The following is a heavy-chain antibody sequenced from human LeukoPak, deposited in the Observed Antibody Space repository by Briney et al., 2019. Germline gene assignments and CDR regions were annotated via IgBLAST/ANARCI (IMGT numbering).Heavy chain of an antibody. Sequence: ASVKVSCKASGYTFTSYDINWVRQATGQGLEWMGWMNPNSGNTGYAQKFQGRVTMTRNTSISTAYMELSSLRSEDTAVYYCARDGASGWFGGLLGGWFDPWGQGTLVTVSS. CDR2: MNPNSGNT. V-gene: IGHV1-8*01. CDR3: ARDGASGWFGGLLGGWFDP. D-gene: IGHD3-10*01. J-gene: IGHJ5*02. CDR1: GYTFTSYD.